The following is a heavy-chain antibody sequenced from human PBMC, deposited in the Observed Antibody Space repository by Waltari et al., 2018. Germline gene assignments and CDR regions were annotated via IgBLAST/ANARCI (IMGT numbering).Heavy chain of an antibody. J-gene: IGHJ3*02. D-gene: IGHD6-19*01. CDR2: RQQDGSEK. CDR1: GFTFSDYW. V-gene: IGHV3-7*01. CDR3: ARARGSGRYNAFHI. Sequence: EVQLVESGGGLVQPGGSLRLSCVASGFTFSDYWMIWVRQAPGRGLEWVANRQQDGSEKYYVDSVKGRFTISRDNAKNSLNLQMSSLRAEDTAIYYCARARGSGRYNAFHIWGQGTMVTVSS.